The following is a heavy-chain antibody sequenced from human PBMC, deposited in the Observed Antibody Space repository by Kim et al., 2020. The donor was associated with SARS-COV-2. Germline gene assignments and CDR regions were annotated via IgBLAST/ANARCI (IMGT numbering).Heavy chain of an antibody. Sequence: ASVKVSCKASGYTFTSYGISWVRQAPGQGLEWMGWISAYNGNTNYAQKLQGRVTMTTDTSTSTAYMELRSLRSDDTAVYYCARDLEQQLVSYYYYYGMDVWGQGTTVTVSS. CDR1: GYTFTSYG. V-gene: IGHV1-18*01. D-gene: IGHD6-13*01. CDR2: ISAYNGNT. J-gene: IGHJ6*02. CDR3: ARDLEQQLVSYYYYYGMDV.